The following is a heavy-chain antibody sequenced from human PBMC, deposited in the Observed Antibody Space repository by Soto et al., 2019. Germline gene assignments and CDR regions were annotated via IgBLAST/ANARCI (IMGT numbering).Heavy chain of an antibody. V-gene: IGHV1-18*01. J-gene: IGHJ5*02. CDR2: ISAFNGNT. Sequence: QVQLVQSGAEVKKPGASVKVSCRASGYTFISYGITWVRQVPGQGLEWMGWISAFNGNTYYAQKLQDRVTMTTDTSTSTAYMEVRSPRSDDTAVYYCARGPPNWFDPWGQGTLVTVSS. CDR1: GYTFISYG. CDR3: ARGPPNWFDP.